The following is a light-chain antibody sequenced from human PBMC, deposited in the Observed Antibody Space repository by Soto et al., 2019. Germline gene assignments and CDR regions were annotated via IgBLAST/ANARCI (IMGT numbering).Light chain of an antibody. CDR2: DAS. J-gene: IGKJ1*01. Sequence: AIQMTQSPSTLSASVGDRVTITCRASQGIRNDLGWYQQKPGKDPKFLIYDASTLESGVPSRFSGSGSGTDFNLTISRLQTEDFATYECLQEYNYPRTFGQGTKVDIK. CDR1: QGIRND. CDR3: LQEYNYPRT. V-gene: IGKV1-6*01.